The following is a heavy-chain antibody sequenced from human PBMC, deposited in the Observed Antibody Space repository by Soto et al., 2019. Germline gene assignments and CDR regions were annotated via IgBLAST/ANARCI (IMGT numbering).Heavy chain of an antibody. CDR2: ISYDGSNK. V-gene: IGHV3-30-3*01. J-gene: IGHJ6*02. D-gene: IGHD3-3*01. Sequence: GSLRLSCAASGFTFSSYAMHWVRQAPGKGLEWVAVISYDGSNKYYADSVKGRFTISRDNSKNTLYLQMNSLRAEDTAVYYCARLYDFWSGYYLRTYYYGMDVWGQGTTVTVSS. CDR3: ARLYDFWSGYYLRTYYYGMDV. CDR1: GFTFSSYA.